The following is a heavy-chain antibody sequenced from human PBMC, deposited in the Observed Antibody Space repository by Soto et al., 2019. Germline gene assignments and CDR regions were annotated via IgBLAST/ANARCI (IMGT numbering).Heavy chain of an antibody. J-gene: IGHJ6*02. CDR2: IDPSDSYT. CDR1: GYSFTSYW. CDR3: ARLIRYSNSVGAHYYYYYGMDV. D-gene: IGHD4-4*01. V-gene: IGHV5-10-1*01. Sequence: GESLKISCKGSGYSFTSYWISWVRQMPVKGLEWMGRIDPSDSYTSYSPSFQGHVTISADKSISTAYLQWSSLKASDTAMYYCARLIRYSNSVGAHYYYYYGMDVWGQGTTVTVSS.